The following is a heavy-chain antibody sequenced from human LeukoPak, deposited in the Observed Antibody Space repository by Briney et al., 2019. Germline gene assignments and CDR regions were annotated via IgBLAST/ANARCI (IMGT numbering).Heavy chain of an antibody. CDR1: GYTFTNYA. V-gene: IGHV7-4-1*02. CDR2: IHPSTGNP. J-gene: IGHJ4*02. D-gene: IGHD3-16*02. Sequence: ASVKVSCKASGYTFTNYAMNWVRQAPGQGLEWMGWIHPSTGNPTYAQDFTGRFVFSLDTSVSTAYLQISSLKAEDTAVYYCARAYQRLGQLSLPDYWGQGTLVTVSS. CDR3: ARAYQRLGQLSLPDY.